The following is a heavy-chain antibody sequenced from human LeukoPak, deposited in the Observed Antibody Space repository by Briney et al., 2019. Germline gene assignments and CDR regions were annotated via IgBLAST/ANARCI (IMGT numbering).Heavy chain of an antibody. CDR1: GYTFTSYG. CDR2: ISAYNGNT. CDR3: ARGLGTYYDFWSGLNWFDP. V-gene: IGHV1-18*01. Sequence: ASVKVSCKASGYTFTSYGISWVRQAPGQGLEWMGWISAYNGNTNYAQKLQGRVTMTTDTSTSTAYVELRSLRSDDTAVYYCARGLGTYYDFWSGLNWFDPWGQGTLVTVSS. J-gene: IGHJ5*02. D-gene: IGHD3-3*01.